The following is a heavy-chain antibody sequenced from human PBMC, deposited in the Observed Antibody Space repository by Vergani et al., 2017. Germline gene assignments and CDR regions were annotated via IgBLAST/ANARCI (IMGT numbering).Heavy chain of an antibody. CDR1: GFTFNHYA. J-gene: IGHJ6*02. D-gene: IGHD5-12*01. Sequence: EVQLLESGGDLVQPGGSLRLSCAASGFTFNHYAMNWVRQAPGKGLEWVSGISGSGGSTYYAGSVKGRFTISRDSSKNTLYLQMNSLSAGDTAVYYCANANPRHSGYDYLYYYHAMDVWGQGTTVTVSS. CDR2: ISGSGGST. CDR3: ANANPRHSGYDYLYYYHAMDV. V-gene: IGHV3-23*01.